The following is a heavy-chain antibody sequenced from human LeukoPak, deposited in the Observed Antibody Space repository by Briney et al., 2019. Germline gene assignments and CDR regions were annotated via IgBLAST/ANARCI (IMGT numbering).Heavy chain of an antibody. Sequence: GGSLRLSCAASGFTFSSYAMHWARQAPGKGLEWVAVISYDGSNKYYADSVKGRLTISRDNSKNTLYLQMNSLRAEDTAVYYCARDDEACITMIVVVIPIGAFDIWGQGTMVTVSS. V-gene: IGHV3-30*04. CDR1: GFTFSSYA. CDR3: ARDDEACITMIVVVIPIGAFDI. D-gene: IGHD3-22*01. J-gene: IGHJ3*02. CDR2: ISYDGSNK.